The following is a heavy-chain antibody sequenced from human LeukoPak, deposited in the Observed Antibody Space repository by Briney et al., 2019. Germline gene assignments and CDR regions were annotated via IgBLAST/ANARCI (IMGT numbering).Heavy chain of an antibody. CDR2: ISYDGSNK. CDR1: GFTFSSYA. V-gene: IGHV3-30-3*01. CDR3: ARAFADTAMDLYY. D-gene: IGHD5-18*01. Sequence: PGGSLRLSCAASGFTFSSYAMHWVRQAPGKGLEWVAVISYDGSNKYYADSVKGRFTISRDNSKNTLYLQMNSLRAEDTAVYYCARAFADTAMDLYYWGQGTLVTVSS. J-gene: IGHJ4*02.